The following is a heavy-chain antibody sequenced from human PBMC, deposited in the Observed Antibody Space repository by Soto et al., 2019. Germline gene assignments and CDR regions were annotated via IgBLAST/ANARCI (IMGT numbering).Heavy chain of an antibody. V-gene: IGHV3-30*03. CDR3: ARAQGTSGYPTDSTYYYGMDV. CDR1: GFTFSSYG. J-gene: IGHJ6*02. CDR2: ISYDGSNK. D-gene: IGHD3-3*01. Sequence: PGGSLRLSCAASGFTFSSYGMHWVRQAPGKGLEWVAVISYDGSNKYYADSVKGRFTISRDNSKNTLYLQMNSLRAEDTAVYYCARAQGTSGYPTDSTYYYGMDVWGQGTTVAVSS.